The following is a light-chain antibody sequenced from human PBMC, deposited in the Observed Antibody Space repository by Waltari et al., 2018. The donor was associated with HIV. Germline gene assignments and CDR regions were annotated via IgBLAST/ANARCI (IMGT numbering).Light chain of an antibody. J-gene: IGLJ3*02. CDR3: MIWHSSAWV. CDR1: SGINVGTYR. Sequence: QAVLTQPASLSASPGASASLTCTLRSGINVGTYRIYWYQQKPGSPPPYLLGYKSDSDKQQGSGVPSRFSGSKDASANAGIFLISGLQSEDEADYDCMIWHSSAWVFGGGTKLTVL. V-gene: IGLV5-45*01. CDR2: YKSDSDK.